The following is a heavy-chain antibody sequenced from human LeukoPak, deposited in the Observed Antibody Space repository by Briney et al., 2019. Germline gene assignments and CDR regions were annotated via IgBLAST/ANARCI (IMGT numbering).Heavy chain of an antibody. Sequence: GGSLRLSCAASGFTVSSNYMSWVRQAPGKGLEWVSVIYSGGSTYYADSVKGRFTISRDISKNTLYLQMNSLRAEDTAVYYCARVRDSTGYYYVWYFDLWGRGTLVTVSS. J-gene: IGHJ2*01. CDR3: ARVRDSTGYYYVWYFDL. D-gene: IGHD3-22*01. V-gene: IGHV3-53*01. CDR2: IYSGGST. CDR1: GFTVSSNY.